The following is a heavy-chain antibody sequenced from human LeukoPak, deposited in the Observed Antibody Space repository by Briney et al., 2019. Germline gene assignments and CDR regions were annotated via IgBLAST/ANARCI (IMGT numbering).Heavy chain of an antibody. J-gene: IGHJ5*02. CDR1: GYTFTSYG. D-gene: IGHD6-6*01. CDR2: ISAYNGNT. V-gene: IGHV1-18*01. CDR3: ARLASSSSGNWFDP. Sequence: ASVKVSCTASGYTFTSYGISWVRQAPGQGLEWMGWISAYNGNTNYAQKLQGRVTMTTDTSTSTAYMELRSLRSDDTAVYYCARLASSSSGNWFDPWGQGTLVTASS.